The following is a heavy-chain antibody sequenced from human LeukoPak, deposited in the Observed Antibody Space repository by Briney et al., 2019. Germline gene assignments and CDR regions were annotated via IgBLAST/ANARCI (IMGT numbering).Heavy chain of an antibody. V-gene: IGHV3-23*01. Sequence: GGSLRLSCAASGFTFSHYGMTWVRQAPGKGLEWVSAISGSGGSTYYAGSVKGRFTISRDNSKNTLYLQMNSLRAEDTAVYYCARVTTGTSAIDYWGQGTLVTVSS. J-gene: IGHJ4*02. D-gene: IGHD1-1*01. CDR1: GFTFSHYG. CDR3: ARVTTGTSAIDY. CDR2: ISGSGGST.